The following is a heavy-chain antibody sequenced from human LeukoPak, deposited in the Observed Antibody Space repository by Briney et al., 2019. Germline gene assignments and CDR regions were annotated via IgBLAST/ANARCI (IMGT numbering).Heavy chain of an antibody. V-gene: IGHV1-69*13. CDR2: IIPIFGTA. J-gene: IGHJ4*02. CDR1: GYTFTGYY. Sequence: EASVKVSCKASGYTFTGYYMHWVRQAPGQGLEWMGGIIPIFGTANYAQKFQGRVTITADESTSTAYMELSSLRSEDTAVYYCAREMATISNQIWGQGTLVTVSS. CDR3: AREMATISNQI. D-gene: IGHD5-24*01.